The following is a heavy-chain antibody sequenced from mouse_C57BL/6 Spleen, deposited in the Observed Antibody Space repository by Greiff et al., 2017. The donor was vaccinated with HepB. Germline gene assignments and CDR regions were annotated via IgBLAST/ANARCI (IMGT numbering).Heavy chain of an antibody. CDR2: INPNNGGT. Sequence: VQLQQSGPELVKPGASVKMSCKASGYTFTDYNMHWVKQSHGKSLEWIGYINPNNGGTSYNQKFKGKATLTVNKSSSTAYMELRSLTSEDSAVYYCARGVYYYGYYFDYWGQGTTLTVSS. D-gene: IGHD1-1*01. CDR1: GYTFTDYN. V-gene: IGHV1-22*01. CDR3: ARGVYYYGYYFDY. J-gene: IGHJ2*01.